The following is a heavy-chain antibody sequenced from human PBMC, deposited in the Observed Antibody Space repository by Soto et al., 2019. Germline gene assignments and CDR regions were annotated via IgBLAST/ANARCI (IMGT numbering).Heavy chain of an antibody. Sequence: PGESLKISCKGSGYSFTSYWIGWVRQMPGKGLEWMGIIYPGDSDTRYSPSFQGQVTISADKSISTAYLQWSSLKASDTAMYYCARQGLVRGSRYDFWSGYYSYWGQGTLVTVSS. CDR2: IYPGDSDT. CDR3: ARQGLVRGSRYDFWSGYYSY. J-gene: IGHJ4*02. D-gene: IGHD3-3*01. V-gene: IGHV5-51*01. CDR1: GYSFTSYW.